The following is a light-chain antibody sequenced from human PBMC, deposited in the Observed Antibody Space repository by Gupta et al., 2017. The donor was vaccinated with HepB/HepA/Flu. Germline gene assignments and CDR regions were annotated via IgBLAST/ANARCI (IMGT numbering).Light chain of an antibody. V-gene: IGLV3-21*03. CDR3: QLWDSSRDHEV. CDR1: NIGSKS. J-gene: IGLJ1*01. CDR2: EDS. Sequence: SYVLTQPPSVSVAPGKTARITCGGNNIGSKSVHWYRQKPGQAPVVVVYEDSDRPSGIPERFSGYNSGNTATRKISRVEAGDEADDYCQLWDSSRDHEVFGTGTKVTVL.